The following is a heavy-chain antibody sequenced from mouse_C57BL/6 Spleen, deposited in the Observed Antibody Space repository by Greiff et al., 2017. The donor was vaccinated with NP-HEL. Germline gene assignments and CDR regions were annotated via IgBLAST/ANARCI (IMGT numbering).Heavy chain of an antibody. CDR1: GFTFTDYY. CDR3: ARSSYYYGSSYFDY. J-gene: IGHJ2*01. Sequence: EVNVVESGGGLVQPGGSLSLSCAASGFTFTDYYMSWVRQPPGKALEWLGFIRNKANGYTTEYSASVKGRFTISRDNSQSILYLQMNALRAEDSATYYCARSSYYYGSSYFDYWGQGTTLTVSS. V-gene: IGHV7-3*01. CDR2: IRNKANGYTT. D-gene: IGHD1-1*01.